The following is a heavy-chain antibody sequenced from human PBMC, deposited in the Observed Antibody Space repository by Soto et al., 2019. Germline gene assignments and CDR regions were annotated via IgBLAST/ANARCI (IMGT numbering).Heavy chain of an antibody. CDR1: GGSFSGYY. D-gene: IGHD3-16*02. J-gene: IGHJ3*02. CDR2: INHSGST. Sequence: QVQLQQWGAGLLKPSETLSLTCAVYGGSFSGYYWSWIRQPPGKGLEWIGEINHSGSTNYNPSLKSRFTISVDTSKNQFALKLSCVTAADTDVYYCARVPHDYVWGSYRNTPYYAFDIWGQGTMVTDSS. V-gene: IGHV4-34*01. CDR3: ARVPHDYVWGSYRNTPYYAFDI.